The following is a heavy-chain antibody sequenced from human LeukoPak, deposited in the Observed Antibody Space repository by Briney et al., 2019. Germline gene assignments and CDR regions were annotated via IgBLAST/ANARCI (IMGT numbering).Heavy chain of an antibody. Sequence: SVKVSCKASGFTFTSSAMQWVRQARGQRLEWIGWIVVGSGNTNYAQKFQERVTITRDMSTSTAYMELSSLRSEDTAVYYCAADPYCSGRSCWYWFDPWGQGTLVTVSS. CDR3: AADPYCSGRSCWYWFDP. V-gene: IGHV1-58*02. D-gene: IGHD2-15*01. CDR1: GFTFTSSA. J-gene: IGHJ5*02. CDR2: IVVGSGNT.